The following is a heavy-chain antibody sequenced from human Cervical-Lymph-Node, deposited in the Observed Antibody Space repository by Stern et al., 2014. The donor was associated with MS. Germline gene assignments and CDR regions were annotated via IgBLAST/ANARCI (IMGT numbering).Heavy chain of an antibody. CDR1: GFIFATSV. Sequence: QLVQSGPEVKKPGTSMKVSCKASGFIFATSVVQWVRQARGQPLEWIGWIVVGSGAPNYAQMFQDRVTITRDMSTSTAYMEMSSLRSEDTAVSYCAASVVGPTIILNMWGKGPMVTVP. J-gene: IGHJ3*02. CDR3: AASVVGPTIILNM. CDR2: IVVGSGAP. D-gene: IGHD1-26*01. V-gene: IGHV1-58*01.